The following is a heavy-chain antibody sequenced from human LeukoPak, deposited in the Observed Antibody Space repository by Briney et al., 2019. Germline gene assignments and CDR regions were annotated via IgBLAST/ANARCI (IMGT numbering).Heavy chain of an antibody. CDR3: ARRYAYGDFFDY. CDR2: INHSGST. J-gene: IGHJ4*02. Sequence: SETLSLTCAVYGGSFSGYYWSWIRQPPGKGLEWIGEINHSGSTNYNPSLKSRVTMSVDTSKNQFSLKLSSVTAVDTAVYYCARRYAYGDFFDYWGQGTLVTVSS. CDR1: GGSFSGYY. V-gene: IGHV4-34*01. D-gene: IGHD4-17*01.